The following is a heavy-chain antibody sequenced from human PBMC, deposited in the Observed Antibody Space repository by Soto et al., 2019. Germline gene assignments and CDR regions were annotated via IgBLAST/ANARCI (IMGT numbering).Heavy chain of an antibody. D-gene: IGHD3-3*01. V-gene: IGHV2-5*02. CDR3: AHRVLRTVFGLVTTTAIYFDF. CDR1: GFSLTTSGVG. J-gene: IGHJ4*02. Sequence: QITLNESGPTQVKPRQTLTLTCTFSGFSLTTSGVGVGWIRQSPGKAPAWLALIYWDDDKRYSPSLKGRLTINKDTSKNQVVLTMADLDPADTATYYCAHRVLRTVFGLVTTTAIYFDFWGQGTPVAVSS. CDR2: IYWDDDK.